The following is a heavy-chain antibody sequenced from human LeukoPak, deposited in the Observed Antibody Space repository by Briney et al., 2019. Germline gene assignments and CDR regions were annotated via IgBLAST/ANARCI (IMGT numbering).Heavy chain of an antibody. V-gene: IGHV5-51*01. J-gene: IGHJ5*02. CDR3: AMTTVTEGWFDP. D-gene: IGHD4-17*01. CDR1: GYSFTXXX. CDR2: IYPGDSDT. Sequence: GSGYSFTXXXXXXVRXVPGXXXXXMGIIYPGDSDTRYSPSFQGQVTISADKSISTAYLQWSSLKASDTAMYYCAMTTVTEGWFDPWGQGTLVTVSS.